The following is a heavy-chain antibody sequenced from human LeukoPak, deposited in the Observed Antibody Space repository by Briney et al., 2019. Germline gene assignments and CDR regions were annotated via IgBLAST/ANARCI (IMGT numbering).Heavy chain of an antibody. J-gene: IGHJ4*02. CDR1: GYTFTDYY. Sequence: ASVKVSCKASGYTFTDYYMHWVRQAPGQGLEWMGWINPNSGGTNYAQKFQGRVTMTRDTSISTAYMELSRLRSDDTAVYYCASGYYYDSSGNGDYWGQGTLVTVSS. CDR2: INPNSGGT. CDR3: ASGYYYDSSGNGDY. V-gene: IGHV1-2*02. D-gene: IGHD3-22*01.